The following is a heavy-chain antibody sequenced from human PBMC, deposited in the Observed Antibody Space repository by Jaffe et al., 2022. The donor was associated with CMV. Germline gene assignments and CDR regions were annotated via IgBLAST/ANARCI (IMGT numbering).Heavy chain of an antibody. Sequence: EVQLVESGGGLVQPGGSLRLSCAASGFTFSSYWMSWVRQAPGKGLEWVANIKQDGSEKYYVDSVKGRFTISRDNAKNSLYLQMNSLRAEDTAVYYCAYFREYSSGWNFDYWGQGTLVTVSS. CDR3: AYFREYSSGWNFDY. CDR1: GFTFSSYW. D-gene: IGHD6-19*01. CDR2: IKQDGSEK. J-gene: IGHJ4*02. V-gene: IGHV3-7*03.